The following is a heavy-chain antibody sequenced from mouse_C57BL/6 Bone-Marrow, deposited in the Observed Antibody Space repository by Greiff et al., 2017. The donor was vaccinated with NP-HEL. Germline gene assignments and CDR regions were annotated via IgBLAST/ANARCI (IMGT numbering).Heavy chain of an antibody. J-gene: IGHJ4*01. V-gene: IGHV1-9*01. CDR3: ARGGGYGSSYHTYYYAMDY. CDR1: GYTFTGYW. D-gene: IGHD1-1*01. CDR2: ILPGSGST. Sequence: QVQLQQSGAELMKPGASVKLSCKATGYTFTGYWIEWVKQRPGHGLEWIGEILPGSGSTNYNEKFKGKATFTADTSSNTAYMQLSSLTTEDSAIYYCARGGGYGSSYHTYYYAMDYWGQGTSVTVSS.